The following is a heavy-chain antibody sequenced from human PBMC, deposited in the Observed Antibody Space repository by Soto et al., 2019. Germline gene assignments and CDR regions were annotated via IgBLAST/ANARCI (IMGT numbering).Heavy chain of an antibody. J-gene: IGHJ6*02. CDR3: ARGILEWYPYYPMDD. CDR2: ISPYNGNT. V-gene: IGHV1-18*01. CDR1: GYNFVKYG. Sequence: QVQLVQSGAEVKKPGASVKVSCKASGYNFVKYGITWVRQAPGQVLEWLGWISPYNGNTKYAQKIQGRVIMTTDTSTTTADLELLSRTSDDTAVYYCARGILEWYPYYPMDDWGQGTTVTVSS. D-gene: IGHD3-3*01.